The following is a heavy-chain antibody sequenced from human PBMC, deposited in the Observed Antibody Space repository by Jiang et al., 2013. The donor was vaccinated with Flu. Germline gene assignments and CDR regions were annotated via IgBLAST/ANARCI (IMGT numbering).Heavy chain of an antibody. Sequence: VQLLESGGDIVQPGRSLRLSCAASGFTFSSYAMHWVRQAPGKGLEWVAVISYDGSNKYYADSVKGRFTISRDSSKNTLYLQMNSLRAEDTAMYYCARVPAIAAAGNPLDSWGQGTLVTVSS. J-gene: IGHJ4*02. CDR2: ISYDGSNK. CDR3: ARVPAIAAAGNPLDS. D-gene: IGHD6-13*01. CDR1: GFTFSSYA. V-gene: IGHV3-30-3*01.